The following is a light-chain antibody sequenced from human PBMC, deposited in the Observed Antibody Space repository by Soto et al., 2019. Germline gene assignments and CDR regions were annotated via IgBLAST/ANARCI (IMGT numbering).Light chain of an antibody. V-gene: IGLV1-40*01. CDR1: SSNIGAGYD. CDR3: QSYDSSLSGFYV. CDR2: GNS. J-gene: IGLJ1*01. Sequence: QHVLTQPPSVSGAPGQRVTISCTGSSSNIGAGYDVHWYQQLPGTAPKLLIYGNSNRPSGVPDRFSGSKSGTSASLAITGRQAEDEADYYCQSYDSSLSGFYVFGTGTKLTVL.